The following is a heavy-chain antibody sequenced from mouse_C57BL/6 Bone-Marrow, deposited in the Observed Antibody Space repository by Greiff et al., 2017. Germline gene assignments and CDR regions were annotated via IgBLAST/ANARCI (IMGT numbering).Heavy chain of an antibody. CDR3: ARSDYYGSSYEDAMDD. J-gene: IGHJ4*01. CDR1: GYTFTSYW. D-gene: IGHD1-1*01. Sequence: VQLQQPGAELVMPGASVKLSCKASGYTFTSYWMHWVKQRPGQGLEWIGEIDPSDSYTNYNQKFKGKSTLTVDKSSSTAYMQLSSLTSEDSAVYYCARSDYYGSSYEDAMDDWGQGTSVTVSS. V-gene: IGHV1-69*01. CDR2: IDPSDSYT.